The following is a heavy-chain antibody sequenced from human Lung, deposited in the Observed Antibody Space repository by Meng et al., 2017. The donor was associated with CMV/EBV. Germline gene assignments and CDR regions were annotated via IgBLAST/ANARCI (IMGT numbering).Heavy chain of an antibody. CDR2: IKKDGSEK. CDR1: EATVPNYW. J-gene: IGHJ3*01. Sequence: GGSLRLSXVASEATVPNYWMSWVRQAPGKGLEGVANIKKDGSEKYYVDSVKARFTISIDNAKNSLYLQMNSLRVEDTAVYYCARAWAEYCSGGSCYGAFDVWGQGTMVTFSS. CDR3: ARAWAEYCSGGSCYGAFDV. V-gene: IGHV3-7*01. D-gene: IGHD2-15*01.